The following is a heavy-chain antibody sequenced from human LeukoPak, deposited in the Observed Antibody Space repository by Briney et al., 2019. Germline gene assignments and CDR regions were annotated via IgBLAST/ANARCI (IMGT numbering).Heavy chain of an antibody. D-gene: IGHD6-19*01. V-gene: IGHV1-8*03. CDR3: ARDSSGWHDFDY. CDR2: MNPNSGNT. Sequence: GASVKVSCKASGYTFTSYDINWVRQATGQGLEWMGWMNPNSGNTGYAQKFQGRVTITRNTSISTAYMELSSLRSEDTAVYYCARDSSGWHDFDYWGQGTLVTVSS. CDR1: GYTFTSYD. J-gene: IGHJ4*02.